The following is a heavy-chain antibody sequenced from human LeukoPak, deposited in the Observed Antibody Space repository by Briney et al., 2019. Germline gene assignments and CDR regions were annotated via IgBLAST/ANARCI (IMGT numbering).Heavy chain of an antibody. J-gene: IGHJ4*02. V-gene: IGHV1-2*04. CDR3: ARMEYGSGSYSLDY. D-gene: IGHD3-10*01. CDR2: INPNSGGT. CDR1: GYTFTTHD. Sequence: GASVKVSCKASGYTFTTHDINWVRQAPGQGLEWMGWINPNSGGTNYAQKFQGWVTMTRDTSISTAYMELSRLRSDDTAVYYCARMEYGSGSYSLDYWGQGTLVTVSS.